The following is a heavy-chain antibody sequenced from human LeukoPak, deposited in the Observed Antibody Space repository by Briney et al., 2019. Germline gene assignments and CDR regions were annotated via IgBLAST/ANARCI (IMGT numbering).Heavy chain of an antibody. CDR3: ARGEAGYCSSTSCHGFRWFDP. CDR2: INHTGST. J-gene: IGHJ5*02. V-gene: IGHV4-34*01. Sequence: SETLSLSCAVYGGSFSGYYWSWIRQPPGKGLEWIAEINHTGSTNYNPSLKSRVTISVDTSKNQFSLKLSSVTAADTAMYYCARGEAGYCSSTSCHGFRWFDPWGQGTLVTVSS. D-gene: IGHD2-2*01. CDR1: GGSFSGYY.